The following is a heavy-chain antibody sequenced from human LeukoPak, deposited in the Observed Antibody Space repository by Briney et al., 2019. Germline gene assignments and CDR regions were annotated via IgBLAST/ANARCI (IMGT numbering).Heavy chain of an antibody. J-gene: IGHJ4*02. Sequence: GGSLRLSCAASGFTFANTWMHWVRQAPGKGLVWVSLINSDGSTTNYADSVKGRFTISRDNAKNTVYLQMNSLRVEDTAVYYCAIGGTYGSGSWGQGTLVTVSS. CDR1: GFTFANTW. CDR3: AIGGTYGSGS. CDR2: INSDGSTT. V-gene: IGHV3-74*01. D-gene: IGHD3-10*01.